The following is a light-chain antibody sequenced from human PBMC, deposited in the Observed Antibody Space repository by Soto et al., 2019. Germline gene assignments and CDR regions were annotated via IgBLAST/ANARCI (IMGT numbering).Light chain of an antibody. CDR1: SSNIGGYNV. J-gene: IGLJ1*01. V-gene: IGLV2-8*01. CDR3: TSHAGTNNFPYV. Sequence: QSALTQPASVSGSPGQSITISCSGTSSNIGGYNVVSWYQQHPGKAPKVIVYEGIKRPSGVPDRFSGAKSGNTASLTVSGLQAEDEADYYCTSHAGTNNFPYVFGTGTKVTVL. CDR2: EGI.